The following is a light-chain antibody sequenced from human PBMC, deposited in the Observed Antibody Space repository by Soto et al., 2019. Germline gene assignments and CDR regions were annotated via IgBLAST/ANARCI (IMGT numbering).Light chain of an antibody. V-gene: IGLV2-14*01. Sequence: QSALTQPASVSGSPGQSITISCTGTSSDVGSYNYVSWYQHHPGKAPKVIIYEVANRPSEISNRFSGSKSGNTAYLTISGLQAEDEADYYCSSYTTTSTVVFAGGTKLTVL. CDR3: SSYTTTSTVV. CDR2: EVA. J-gene: IGLJ2*01. CDR1: SSDVGSYNY.